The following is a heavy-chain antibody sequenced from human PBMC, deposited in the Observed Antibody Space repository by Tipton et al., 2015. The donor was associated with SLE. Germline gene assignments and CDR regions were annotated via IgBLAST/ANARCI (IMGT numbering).Heavy chain of an antibody. Sequence: PGLVKPSQTLSLTCAISGDSVSSNSAAWNWIRQSPSRGLEWLGRTYYRSKWYNDYAVSVKSRITINPDTSKNQFSLQLNSVTPEDAAVYYCARGGRDIVVVVAAFDIWGQGTMVTVSS. D-gene: IGHD2-15*01. V-gene: IGHV6-1*01. CDR3: ARGGRDIVVVVAAFDI. CDR2: TYYRSKWYN. CDR1: GDSVSSNSAA. J-gene: IGHJ3*02.